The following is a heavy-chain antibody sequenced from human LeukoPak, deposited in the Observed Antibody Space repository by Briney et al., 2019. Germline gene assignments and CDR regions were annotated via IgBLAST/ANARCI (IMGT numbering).Heavy chain of an antibody. Sequence: HSGGSLRLSCAASGFTFSSYGMHWVRQAPGKGLEWVAFIRYDGSNKYYADSVKGRFTISRDNSKNTLYLQMNSLRAEDTAVYYCARDRVRCGGDCLANGMDVWGQGTTVTVSS. CDR2: IRYDGSNK. V-gene: IGHV3-30*02. CDR1: GFTFSSYG. J-gene: IGHJ6*02. CDR3: ARDRVRCGGDCLANGMDV. D-gene: IGHD2-21*02.